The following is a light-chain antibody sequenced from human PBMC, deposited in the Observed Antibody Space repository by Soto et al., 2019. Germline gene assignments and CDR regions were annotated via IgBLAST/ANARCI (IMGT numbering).Light chain of an antibody. J-gene: IGLJ2*01. Sequence: QSVLTQPPSVSGAPGQRVTISCTGSSSNIGAGYDVHWYQQLPGTAPKLLIYGNSNRPSGVPDRFSGSKSGTSASLAITGLTAEDEADYYCQSYDSSVVFGGGTKLTVL. CDR1: SSNIGAGYD. CDR3: QSYDSSVV. V-gene: IGLV1-40*01. CDR2: GNS.